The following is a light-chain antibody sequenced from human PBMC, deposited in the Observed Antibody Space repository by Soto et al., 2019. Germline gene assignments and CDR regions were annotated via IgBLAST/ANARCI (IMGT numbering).Light chain of an antibody. J-gene: IGKJ2*01. Sequence: EIVLTQSPGTLSLSPGKRATLSCRASQSVSSSYLAWYQQKPGQAPRLLIYGASSRATGIPDRFSGSGSGTDFTLTTSRLEPEDFAVYYCQQYGSSPPYTFGQGTKLEIK. CDR2: GAS. V-gene: IGKV3-20*01. CDR1: QSVSSSY. CDR3: QQYGSSPPYT.